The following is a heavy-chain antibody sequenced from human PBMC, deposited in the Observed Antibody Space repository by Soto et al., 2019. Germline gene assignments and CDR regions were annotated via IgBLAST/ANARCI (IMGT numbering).Heavy chain of an antibody. J-gene: IGHJ6*02. V-gene: IGHV1-69*06. Sequence: QEELVQSGAEVKKPGSSVNVSCKASGGTFASYSITWVRQAPGQRLEWMGEIIPLLKTVNYAQKFQGRVTITGDRSTTTVYMALSRLRSDDAAVYSGARDPLDLFVYMDVRGHGATVT. CDR3: ARDPLDLFVYMDV. D-gene: IGHD3-9*01. CDR2: IIPLLKTV. CDR1: GGTFASYS.